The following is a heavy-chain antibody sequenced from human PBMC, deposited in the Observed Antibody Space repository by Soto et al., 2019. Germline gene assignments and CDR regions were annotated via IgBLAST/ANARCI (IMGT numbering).Heavy chain of an antibody. CDR2: MNPNSGNT. CDR1: GGTFSSSA. CDR3: ARPTLPAADYYGMDV. Sequence: ASVKVSCKASGGTFSSSAINWVRQATGQGLEWMGWMNPNSGNTGYAQKFQGRVTMTRNTSISTAYMELSSLRSEDTAVYYCARPTLPAADYYGMDVWGQGTTVTVSS. J-gene: IGHJ6*02. V-gene: IGHV1-8*02. D-gene: IGHD2-2*01.